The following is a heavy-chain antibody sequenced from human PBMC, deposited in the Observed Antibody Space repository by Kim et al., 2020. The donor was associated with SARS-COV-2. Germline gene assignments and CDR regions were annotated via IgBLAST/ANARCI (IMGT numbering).Heavy chain of an antibody. CDR3: ARAGFYYYDSSGYSPICY. CDR2: IKQDGSEK. V-gene: IGHV3-7*01. D-gene: IGHD3-22*01. Sequence: GGSLRLSCAASGFTFSSYWMSWVRQAPGKGLEWVANIKQDGSEKYYVDSVKGRFTISRDNAKNSLYLQMNSLRAEDTAVYYCARAGFYYYDSSGYSPICYWGQGTLVTVSS. CDR1: GFTFSSYW. J-gene: IGHJ4*02.